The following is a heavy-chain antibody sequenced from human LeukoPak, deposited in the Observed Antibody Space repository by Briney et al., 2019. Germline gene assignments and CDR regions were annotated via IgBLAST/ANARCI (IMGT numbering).Heavy chain of an antibody. CDR1: GSTFSSYA. V-gene: IGHV3-23*01. J-gene: IGHJ4*02. CDR2: ISGSGGST. CDR3: AKSPRSKTIFGVVLYYFDY. D-gene: IGHD3-3*01. Sequence: GRSLRLSCAASGSTFSSYAMRWVRQAPGKGLEWVSAISGSGGSTYYADSVKGRFTISRDNSKNTLYLQMNSLRAEDTAVYYCAKSPRSKTIFGVVLYYFDYWGQGTLVTVSS.